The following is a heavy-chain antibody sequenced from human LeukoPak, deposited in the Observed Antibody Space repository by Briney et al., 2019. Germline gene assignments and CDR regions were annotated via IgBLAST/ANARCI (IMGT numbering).Heavy chain of an antibody. CDR2: ISSSSYI. J-gene: IGHJ4*02. Sequence: GGSLRLSCAASGFTFSSYSMNWVRQAPGKGLEWVSSISSSSYIYYADSVKGRFTISRDNAKNSLYLQMNSLRAEDTAVYYCARWGSGLYYFDYWGQGTLVTVSS. V-gene: IGHV3-21*01. CDR1: GFTFSSYS. D-gene: IGHD7-27*01. CDR3: ARWGSGLYYFDY.